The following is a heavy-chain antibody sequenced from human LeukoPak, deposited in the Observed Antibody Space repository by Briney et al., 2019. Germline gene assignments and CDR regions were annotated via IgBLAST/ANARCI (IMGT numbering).Heavy chain of an antibody. J-gene: IGHJ4*02. Sequence: PSETLSLTCAVYGGSFSGYYWSWIRQPPGKGLEWIGEINHSGSTNYNPSLKSRVTISVDTSKNQFSLKLSSVTAADTAVYYRAGRIVRGVIINRPAGFWGQGTLVTVSS. V-gene: IGHV4-34*01. CDR1: GGSFSGYY. CDR2: INHSGST. D-gene: IGHD3-10*01. CDR3: AGRIVRGVIINRPAGF.